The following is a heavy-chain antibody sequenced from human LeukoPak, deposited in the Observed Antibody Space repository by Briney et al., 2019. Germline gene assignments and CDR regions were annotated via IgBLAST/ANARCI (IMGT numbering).Heavy chain of an antibody. V-gene: IGHV1-18*01. Sequence: GASVKVSCKASGYTSTSYGISWVRQAPGQGLEWMGWISAYNGNTNYAQKLQGRVTMTTDTSTSTAYMELRSLRSDDTAVYYCARGPYYYDSSGYPIPEYYFDYWGQGTLVTVSS. D-gene: IGHD3-22*01. CDR3: ARGPYYYDSSGYPIPEYYFDY. J-gene: IGHJ4*02. CDR1: GYTSTSYG. CDR2: ISAYNGNT.